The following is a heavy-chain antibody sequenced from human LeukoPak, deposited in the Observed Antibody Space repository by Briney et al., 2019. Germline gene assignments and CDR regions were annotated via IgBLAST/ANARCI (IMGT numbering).Heavy chain of an antibody. CDR3: ARELLVVVPAAIPFDP. V-gene: IGHV1-2*02. D-gene: IGHD2-2*01. Sequence: ASMKVSCKASEYTFTGYYMHWVRQAPGQGLEWMGWINPNSGGTNYAQKFQGRVTMTRDTSISTAYMELSRLRSDDTAVCYCARELLVVVPAAIPFDPWGQGTLVTVSS. CDR1: EYTFTGYY. CDR2: INPNSGGT. J-gene: IGHJ5*02.